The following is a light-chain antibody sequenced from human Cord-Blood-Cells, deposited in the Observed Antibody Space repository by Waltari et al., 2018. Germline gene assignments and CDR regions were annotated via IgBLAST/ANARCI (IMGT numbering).Light chain of an antibody. CDR2: ENN. CDR1: SSNIGNNY. J-gene: IGLJ2*01. V-gene: IGLV1-51*02. CDR3: GTWDSSLSARV. Sequence: QSLLPNPPPVHAAPGQKVTIPCSGSSSNIGNNYVSGYQQLPGTAPKLLIYENNKRPSGIPDRCAGSKAGTSATRGITGLQTGDEADYYCGTWDSSLSARVFGGGTKLTVL.